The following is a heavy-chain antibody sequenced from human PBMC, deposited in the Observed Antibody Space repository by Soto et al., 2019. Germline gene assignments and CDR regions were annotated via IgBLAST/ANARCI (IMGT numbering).Heavy chain of an antibody. D-gene: IGHD3-16*01. CDR2: IIPIFGTA. CDR1: GGTFSSYA. Sequence: GASVKVSCKASGGTFSSYAISWVRQAPGQGLEWMGGIIPIFGTANYAQKFQGRVTITADESTSTAYMELSSLRSEDTAVYYCAREWANNTVIGGVTYRYYHGMDVWGQGTTVTVSS. J-gene: IGHJ6*02. CDR3: AREWANNTVIGGVTYRYYHGMDV. V-gene: IGHV1-69*13.